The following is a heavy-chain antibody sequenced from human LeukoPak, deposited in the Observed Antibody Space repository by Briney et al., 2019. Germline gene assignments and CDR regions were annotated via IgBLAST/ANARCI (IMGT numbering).Heavy chain of an antibody. CDR3: TTGPFDYYGSASYLANGMDV. J-gene: IGHJ6*02. CDR1: GFTFSDSW. Sequence: GGSLRLSCAASGFTFSDSWMSWVRQAPGKGLEWVANMNQDGSAKGYVDSVKGRFTISRDNARNSLYLQMNSLKTEDTAVYYCTTGPFDYYGSASYLANGMDVWGQGTTVTVSS. D-gene: IGHD3-10*01. CDR2: MNQDGSAK. V-gene: IGHV3-7*03.